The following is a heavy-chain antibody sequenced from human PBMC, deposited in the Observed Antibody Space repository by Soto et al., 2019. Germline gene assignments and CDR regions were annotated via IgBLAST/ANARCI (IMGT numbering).Heavy chain of an antibody. CDR2: IYYSGST. CDR3: ATDYYGSGSYSFDY. J-gene: IGHJ4*02. Sequence: SETLSLTCTVSGGSVSSYYWSWIRQSPGKGLEWIGYIYYSGSTKYKPSLKSRVTISVDTSKNQFSLKVSSATAADTAVYYCATDYYGSGSYSFDYWGQGTLVTVSS. CDR1: GGSVSSYY. V-gene: IGHV4-59*08. D-gene: IGHD3-10*01.